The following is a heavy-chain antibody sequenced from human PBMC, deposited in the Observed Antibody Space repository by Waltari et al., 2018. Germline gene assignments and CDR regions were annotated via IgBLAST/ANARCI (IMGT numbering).Heavy chain of an antibody. CDR3: ARESGSYSGGAFDI. CDR2: IYYSGST. J-gene: IGHJ3*02. D-gene: IGHD1-26*01. CDR1: GGSISSYS. Sequence: QVQLQESGPGLVKPSETLSLTCTVSGGSISSYSWSWIRQPPGKGLEWIGYIYYSGSTNYSPSLKSRVTISVDTSKNQFSLKLSSVTAADTAVYYCARESGSYSGGAFDIWGQGTMVTVSS. V-gene: IGHV4-59*01.